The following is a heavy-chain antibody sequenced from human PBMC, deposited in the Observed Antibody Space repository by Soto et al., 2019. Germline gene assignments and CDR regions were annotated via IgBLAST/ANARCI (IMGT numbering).Heavy chain of an antibody. CDR1: GGSFSGYY. Sequence: SETLSLTCAVYGGSFSGYYWSWIRQPPGKGLEWIGEINHSGSTNYNPSLKSRVTISVDTSKNQFSLKLSSVTAADTAVYYCARGSVQGKDQVVVVVAATREYDYYYMDVWRNGTTVTVSS. D-gene: IGHD2-15*01. V-gene: IGHV4-34*01. CDR3: ARGSVQGKDQVVVVVAATREYDYYYMDV. CDR2: INHSGST. J-gene: IGHJ6*03.